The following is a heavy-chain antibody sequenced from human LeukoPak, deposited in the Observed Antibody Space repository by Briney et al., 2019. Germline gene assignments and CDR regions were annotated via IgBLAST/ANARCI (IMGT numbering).Heavy chain of an antibody. V-gene: IGHV3-11*01. CDR2: INPGGNTI. CDR3: ARERWGSPDY. Sequence: PGESLRLSCAASGFTFSDYYVSWIRQAPGKGLEWVSYINPGGNTIYHADSVKGRFTISRDNSKSSLYLQMNSLRAEDTAVYYCARERWGSPDYWGQGTLVTVSS. CDR1: GFTFSDYY. J-gene: IGHJ4*02. D-gene: IGHD5-24*01.